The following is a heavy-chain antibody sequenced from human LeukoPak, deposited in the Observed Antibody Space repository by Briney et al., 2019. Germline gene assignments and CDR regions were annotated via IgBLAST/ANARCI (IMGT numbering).Heavy chain of an antibody. V-gene: IGHV3-21*01. CDR2: ISSSSSYI. J-gene: IGHJ4*02. D-gene: IGHD3-10*01. Sequence: EGSLRLSCAASGFTFSSYSMNWVRQAPGKGLEWVSSISSSSSYIYYADSVKGRFTISRDSAKNSLYLQMNSLRAEDTAVYYCARDMLLWFGELGGFDYWGQGTLVTVSS. CDR1: GFTFSSYS. CDR3: ARDMLLWFGELGGFDY.